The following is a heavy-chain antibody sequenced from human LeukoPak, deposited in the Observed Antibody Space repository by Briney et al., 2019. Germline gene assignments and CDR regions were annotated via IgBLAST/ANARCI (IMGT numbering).Heavy chain of an antibody. CDR3: ARDPPREFYYDSSGGFMDV. CDR2: IIPIFGIA. J-gene: IGHJ6*02. Sequence: SVKVSCKASGGTFSSYAISWVRQAPGQGLEWMGGIIPIFGIANYAQKFQGRVTITADKSTSTAYMELSSLRSEDTAVYYCARDPPREFYYDSSGGFMDVWGQGTTVTVSS. CDR1: GGTFSSYA. V-gene: IGHV1-69*10. D-gene: IGHD3-22*01.